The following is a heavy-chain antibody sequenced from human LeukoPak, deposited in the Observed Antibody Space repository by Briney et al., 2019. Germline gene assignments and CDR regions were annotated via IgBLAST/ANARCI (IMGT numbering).Heavy chain of an antibody. D-gene: IGHD6-19*01. Sequence: GRSLRLSCAASGFTFSSYAMHWVRQAPGKGLEWVAVISYDGSNKYYADSVKGRFTISRDNSKNTLYLQMNSLRAEDTAVYYCAKVEAVAGTPFDYWGQGTLVTVSS. CDR3: AKVEAVAGTPFDY. CDR2: ISYDGSNK. J-gene: IGHJ4*02. CDR1: GFTFSSYA. V-gene: IGHV3-30*04.